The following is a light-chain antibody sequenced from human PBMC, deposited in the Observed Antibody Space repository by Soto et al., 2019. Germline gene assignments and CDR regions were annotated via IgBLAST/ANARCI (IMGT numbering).Light chain of an antibody. V-gene: IGKV3-20*01. CDR3: QQYGAPPIT. CDR2: GAS. J-gene: IGKJ5*01. Sequence: EIVLTQSPGTLSLSPGERATLSCRASQSVSSNYLAWYQQKPGQAPRLLIYGASSRATGIPDRFSGSGSGTDFTLTISRLEPEDFAVYYCQQYGAPPITFGQGTRLEIE. CDR1: QSVSSNY.